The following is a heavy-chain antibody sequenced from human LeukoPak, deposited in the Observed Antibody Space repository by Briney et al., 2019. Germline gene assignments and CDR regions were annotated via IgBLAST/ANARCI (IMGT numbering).Heavy chain of an antibody. CDR3: AREPHNRKDYFDY. CDR2: IKQDGSEK. J-gene: IGHJ4*02. V-gene: IGHV3-7*01. CDR1: GFTFSSYW. D-gene: IGHD1-14*01. Sequence: GGSLRLPCAASGFTFSSYWMSWVRQAPGKGLEWVANIKQDGSEKYYVDSVKGRFTISRDNAKNSLYLQMNSLRAEDTAVYYCAREPHNRKDYFDYWGQGTLVTVSS.